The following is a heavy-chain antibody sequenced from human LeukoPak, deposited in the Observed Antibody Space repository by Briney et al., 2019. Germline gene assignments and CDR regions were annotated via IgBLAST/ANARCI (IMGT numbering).Heavy chain of an antibody. V-gene: IGHV3-23*01. Sequence: GGSLRLSCAASGFTFSTYAMSWVRQAPGKGLEWVSGISGNDSTYCADSVKGRFTISRDNSKNTLYLQMNSLRAEDTAVYYCAKGRTGDQVGGQGTMVTVSS. J-gene: IGHJ3*01. CDR2: ISGNDST. CDR3: AKGRTGDQV. CDR1: GFTFSTYA. D-gene: IGHD7-27*01.